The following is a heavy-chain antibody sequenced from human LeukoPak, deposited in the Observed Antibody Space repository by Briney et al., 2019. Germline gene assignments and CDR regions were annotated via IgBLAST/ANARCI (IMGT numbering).Heavy chain of an antibody. J-gene: IGHJ4*02. CDR2: IYYSGST. CDR3: ARANGWLPTLFDR. D-gene: IGHD5-24*01. V-gene: IGHV4-59*01. Sequence: SETLSLTCAVSGDSFTGYFLNWIRQPPGKRLEWIGYIYYSGSTNYNPSLKSRLTISVDTSKNQFSLKLSSVTAADTAVYYCARANGWLPTLFDRWGQGTLVTVSS. CDR1: GDSFTGYF.